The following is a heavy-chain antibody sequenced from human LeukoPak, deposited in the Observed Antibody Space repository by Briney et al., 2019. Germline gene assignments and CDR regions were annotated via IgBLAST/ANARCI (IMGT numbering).Heavy chain of an antibody. CDR3: ARGEVVVVPAATNYYYYYGMDV. CDR1: GYTFTSYG. CDR2: ISAYNGNT. V-gene: IGHV1-18*01. J-gene: IGHJ6*02. D-gene: IGHD2-2*01. Sequence: GASVKVSCKASGYTFTSYGISWVRQAPGQGLEWMGWISAYNGNTNYAQKLQGRVTMTTDTSTTTAYMELRSLRSDDTAVYYCARGEVVVVPAATNYYYYYGMDVWGQGTTVTVSS.